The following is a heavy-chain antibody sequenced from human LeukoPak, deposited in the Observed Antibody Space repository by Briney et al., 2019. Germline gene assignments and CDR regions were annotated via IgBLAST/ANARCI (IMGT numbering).Heavy chain of an antibody. J-gene: IGHJ4*02. CDR1: GFSLRTSGMR. Sequence: QTLSLTCTFSGFSLRTSGMRVSWIRQPPGKALEWLARIDWDDDKFYRTSLKTRLTISKDTSKSLVVLTMTNMDPVDTATHYCARIGDGYNLDYWGQGTLVTVSS. D-gene: IGHD5-24*01. CDR2: IDWDDDK. V-gene: IGHV2-70*04. CDR3: ARIGDGYNLDY.